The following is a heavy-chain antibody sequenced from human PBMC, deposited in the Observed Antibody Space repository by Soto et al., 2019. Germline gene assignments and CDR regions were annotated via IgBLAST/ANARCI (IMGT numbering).Heavy chain of an antibody. J-gene: IGHJ4*02. D-gene: IGHD2-15*01. V-gene: IGHV1-18*01. CDR2: ISAYNGNT. Sequence: ASVKVSCKASGYTFTSYGISWVRQAPGQGLEWMEWISAYNGNTNYAQKHQGRVTMTTDTSTTTAYMELRSLTSDYTSVYYCARFYCSGDRCYPPPYWGQGTLVTVSS. CDR1: GYTFTSYG. CDR3: ARFYCSGDRCYPPPY.